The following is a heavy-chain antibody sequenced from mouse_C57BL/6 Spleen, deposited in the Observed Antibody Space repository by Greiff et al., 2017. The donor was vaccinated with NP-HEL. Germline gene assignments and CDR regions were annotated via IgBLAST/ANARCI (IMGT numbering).Heavy chain of an antibody. Sequence: VQLQQPGAELVMPGASVKLSCKASGYTFTSYWMHWVKQRPGQGLEWIGEIDPSDSYTNFNQKFKGKSTLTVDKSSSTAYMQLSSLTSEDLAVYYCARRETGTYAMDYGGKGTSVTVSS. CDR3: ARRETGTYAMDY. CDR2: IDPSDSYT. V-gene: IGHV1-69*01. J-gene: IGHJ4*01. CDR1: GYTFTSYW. D-gene: IGHD4-1*01.